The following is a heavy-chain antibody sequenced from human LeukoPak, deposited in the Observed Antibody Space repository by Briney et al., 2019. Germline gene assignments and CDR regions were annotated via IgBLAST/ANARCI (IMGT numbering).Heavy chain of an antibody. Sequence: ASVKVSCKASGYTFTSYGISRVRQAPGQGLEWMGWISAYNGNTNYAQKLQARVTMTTDTSTSTAYMELRSLRSDDTAVYYCAVNYCSGGSCYILNFDYWGQGTLVTVSS. CDR2: ISAYNGNT. V-gene: IGHV1-18*01. CDR1: GYTFTSYG. D-gene: IGHD2-15*01. CDR3: AVNYCSGGSCYILNFDY. J-gene: IGHJ4*02.